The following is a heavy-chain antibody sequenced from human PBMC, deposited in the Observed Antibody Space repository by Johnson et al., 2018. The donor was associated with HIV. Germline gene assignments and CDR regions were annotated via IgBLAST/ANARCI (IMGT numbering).Heavy chain of an antibody. V-gene: IGHV3-NL1*01. J-gene: IGHJ3*02. CDR1: GFTFSSYA. CDR2: IYSGGST. CDR3: AREMATMRGYALDI. Sequence: VQLVESGGGVVQPGRSLRLSCAASGFTFSSYAMHWVRQAPGKGLEWVSVIYSGGSTYYADSVKGRFTISRDNSKNTLYLQMNSLRAEDTAVYYCAREMATMRGYALDIWGQGTMVTVSS. D-gene: IGHD5-24*01.